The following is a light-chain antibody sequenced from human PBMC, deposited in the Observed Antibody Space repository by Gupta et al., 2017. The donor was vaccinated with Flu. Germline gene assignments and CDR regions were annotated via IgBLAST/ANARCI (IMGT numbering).Light chain of an antibody. Sequence: TLSASVGDRVTITCRASQSISKYLNWYQHKPGKAPRLLIYAASSWQSGIPSRFSGSGSGTEFTLTISNLQSEDLATYYCQQYNNWRPLTFGSGTKVDIK. J-gene: IGKJ3*01. V-gene: IGKV1-39*01. CDR3: QQYNNWRPLT. CDR2: AAS. CDR1: QSISKY.